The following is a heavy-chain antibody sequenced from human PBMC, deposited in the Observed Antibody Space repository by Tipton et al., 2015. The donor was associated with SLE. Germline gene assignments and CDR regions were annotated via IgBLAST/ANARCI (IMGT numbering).Heavy chain of an antibody. V-gene: IGHV4-39*07. CDR2: IYSYSGTT. CDR3: ARGPDAFDI. CDR1: GGSIKITSYY. Sequence: LRLSCTVSGGSIKITSYYWGWIRQPPGKGLEWIGSIYSYSGTTYYNPSLKTRLIISVDTPKNQFSLRLSSVTAADTAVYFCARGPDAFDIWGQGTVVTVSS. J-gene: IGHJ3*02.